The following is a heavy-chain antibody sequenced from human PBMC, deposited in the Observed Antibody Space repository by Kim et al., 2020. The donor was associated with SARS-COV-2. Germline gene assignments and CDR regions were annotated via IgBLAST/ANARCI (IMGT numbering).Heavy chain of an antibody. CDR1: GFTFSGSA. CDR2: IKSKANSYAT. Sequence: GGSLRLFCAASGFTFSGSAMHWVRQASGKGLEWVGRIKSKANSYATAYAASVKGRFTISRDDSKNTAYLQMNSLKTEDTAVYYCIITLTYFDYWGQGTLVTVSS. D-gene: IGHD3-16*01. V-gene: IGHV3-73*01. J-gene: IGHJ4*02. CDR3: IITLTYFDY.